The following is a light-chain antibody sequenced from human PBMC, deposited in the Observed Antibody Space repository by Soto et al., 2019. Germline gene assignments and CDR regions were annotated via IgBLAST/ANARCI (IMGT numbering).Light chain of an antibody. V-gene: IGLV2-14*01. CDR2: DVS. CDR3: SSYTSSSPLYV. J-gene: IGLJ1*01. Sequence: QSVPTQPASVSGSPGQSITISCTGTSSDVGGYNYVSWYQQHPGKAPKLMIYDVSNRPSGVSNRFSGSKSGNTASLTISGLQAKDEADYYCSSYTSSSPLYVFGTGTKVTVL. CDR1: SSDVGGYNY.